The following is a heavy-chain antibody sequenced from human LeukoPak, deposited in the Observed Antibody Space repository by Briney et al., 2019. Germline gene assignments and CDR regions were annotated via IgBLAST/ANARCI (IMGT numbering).Heavy chain of an antibody. J-gene: IGHJ4*02. Sequence: GGSLRLSCAASGFTFTNACMCWVRHAQGPGMEWVGIIKSKTDGGTLDYAAPVKGRFTISRDGSKNTLYLQMNSLKTEDTAVYYCLRDWYGSGSYWQIRESYFDYWGQGTLVTVSS. V-gene: IGHV3-15*01. D-gene: IGHD3-10*01. CDR1: GFTFTNAC. CDR3: LRDWYGSGSYWQIRESYFDY. CDR2: IKSKTDGGTL.